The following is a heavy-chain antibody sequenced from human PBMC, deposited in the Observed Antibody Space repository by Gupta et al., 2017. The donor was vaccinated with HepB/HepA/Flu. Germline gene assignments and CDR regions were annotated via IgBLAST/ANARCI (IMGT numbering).Heavy chain of an antibody. CDR3: AKVEYRNSSAPCDY. CDR1: GFTFDDYD. Sequence: EVQLVEAGGGVVQPGGSLRLSCAASGFTFDDYDMYWVRQGPGKGLEWVSLSSGNRGSTYYADSVKGRFTSARDNSKNALYLQTNSPRTEDTALYDGAKVEYRNSSAPCDYGGQGTLVTVAT. CDR2: SSGNRGST. V-gene: IGHV3-43*02. J-gene: IGHJ4*02. D-gene: IGHD6-6*01.